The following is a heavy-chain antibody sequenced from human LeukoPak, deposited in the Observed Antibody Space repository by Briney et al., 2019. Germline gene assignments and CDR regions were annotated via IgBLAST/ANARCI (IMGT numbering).Heavy chain of an antibody. Sequence: SETLSLTCTVSGGSISSGDYYWSWIRQPPGKGLEWIGYIYYSGSTYYNPSLKSRVTISVDTSKNQFSLKLSSVTAADTAVYYCARDRGGATWFDYWGQGTLVTASS. J-gene: IGHJ4*02. CDR3: ARDRGGATWFDY. V-gene: IGHV4-30-4*08. CDR1: GGSISSGDYY. CDR2: IYYSGST. D-gene: IGHD1-26*01.